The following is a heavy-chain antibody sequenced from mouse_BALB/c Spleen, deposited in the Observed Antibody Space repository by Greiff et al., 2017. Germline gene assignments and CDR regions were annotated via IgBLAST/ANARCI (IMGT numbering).Heavy chain of an antibody. D-gene: IGHD2-1*01. CDR2: IYPGNSDT. CDR3: TRLGGNYGYFDV. Sequence: EVQLQQSGTVLARPGASVKMSCKASGYTFTSYWMHWVKQRPGQGLEWIGAIYPGNSDTSYNQKFKGKAKLTAVTSTSTAYMELSSLTNEDSAVYYCTRLGGNYGYFDVWGAGTTVTVSS. CDR1: GYTFTSYW. V-gene: IGHV1-5*01. J-gene: IGHJ1*01.